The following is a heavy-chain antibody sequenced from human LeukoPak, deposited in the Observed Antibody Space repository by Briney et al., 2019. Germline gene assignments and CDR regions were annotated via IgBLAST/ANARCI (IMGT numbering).Heavy chain of an antibody. CDR2: ISYDGSNK. V-gene: IGHV3-30-3*01. CDR3: SRDLGDCSSTSCPRWFDP. D-gene: IGHD2-2*01. J-gene: IGHJ5*02. CDR1: GFTFSSYA. Sequence: GSLRLSCAASGFTFSSYAMHWVRQAPGKGLEWVAVISYDGSNKYYADSVKGRFTISRDNSKNTLYPQMNSLRAEDTAVYYCSRDLGDCSSTSCPRWFDPWGQGTLVTVSS.